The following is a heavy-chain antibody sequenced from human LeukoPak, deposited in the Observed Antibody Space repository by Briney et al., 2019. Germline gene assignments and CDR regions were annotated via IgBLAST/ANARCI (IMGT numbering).Heavy chain of an antibody. J-gene: IGHJ4*02. CDR1: GGSFSGYY. CDR2: INHSGSP. Sequence: SETLSLTCAVYGGSFSGYYWSWIRQPPGKGLEWIGEINHSGSPNYNPSLKSRVTISVDTSKNQFSLKLSSVTAADPAVYYCARGSTLAYCGGDCYPGLDYWGQGTLVTVSS. V-gene: IGHV4-34*01. CDR3: ARGSTLAYCGGDCYPGLDY. D-gene: IGHD2-21*02.